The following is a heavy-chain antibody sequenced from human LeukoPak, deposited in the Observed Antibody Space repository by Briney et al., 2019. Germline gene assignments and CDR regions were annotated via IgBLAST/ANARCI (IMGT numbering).Heavy chain of an antibody. V-gene: IGHV3-11*01. CDR1: GFTFSDYY. J-gene: IGHJ4*02. CDR3: ARDRLTVTTDFDY. CDR2: ISSSGSTI. D-gene: IGHD4-17*01. Sequence: PGGSLRLSCAASGFTFSDYYMSWIRQAPGKGLKGVSYISSSGSTIYYADSVKGRFTISRDNAKNSLYLQMNSLRAEDTAVYYCARDRLTVTTDFDYWGQGTLVTVSS.